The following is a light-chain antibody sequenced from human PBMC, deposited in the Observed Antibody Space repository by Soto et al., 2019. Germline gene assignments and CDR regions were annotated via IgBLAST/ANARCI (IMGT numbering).Light chain of an antibody. CDR3: PQYGSSRWT. CDR1: QSVSSSY. V-gene: IGKV3-20*01. Sequence: EIVLTQSPGTLSLSPGERTTLSCRASQSVSSSYLAWYQQKPGQAPRLLIYAASSRATGIPDRFSGSGSGTDLTLTISRLEPEDFAVYYCPQYGSSRWTFGQGTKVEIK. J-gene: IGKJ1*01. CDR2: AAS.